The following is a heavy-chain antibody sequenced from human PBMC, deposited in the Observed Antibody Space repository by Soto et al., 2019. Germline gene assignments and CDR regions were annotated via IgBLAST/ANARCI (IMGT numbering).Heavy chain of an antibody. V-gene: IGHV3-11*01. Sequence: QVQLVESGGGLVKPGGSLRLSCAASGFTFSDYYMSWIRQAPGMGLEWVSYISFSSNTIYYADSVKGRFTMSRDNAKNSLFLQMNSLRADDTAVYSCARGKSYGLDVWGQGTTVTVSS. J-gene: IGHJ6*02. CDR2: ISFSSNTI. CDR1: GFTFSDYY. CDR3: ARGKSYGLDV.